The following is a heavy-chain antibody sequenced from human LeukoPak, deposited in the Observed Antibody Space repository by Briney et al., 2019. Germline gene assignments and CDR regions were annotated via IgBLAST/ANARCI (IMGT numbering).Heavy chain of an antibody. D-gene: IGHD1-26*01. CDR2: INGDESST. J-gene: IGHJ4*02. CDR1: AFTFNTYW. V-gene: IGHV3-74*01. CDR3: ARGAKWAYYFDY. Sequence: GGSLRLSCAASAFTFNTYWMHCVRQVPGRGLEWVSRINGDESSTNYADSVKGRSTISRDNAKDTLYLHMNSLTAEDTAVYYCARGAKWAYYFDYWGQGTLVTVSS.